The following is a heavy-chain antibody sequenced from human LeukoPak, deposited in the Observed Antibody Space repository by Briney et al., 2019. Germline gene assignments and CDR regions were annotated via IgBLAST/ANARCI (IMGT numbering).Heavy chain of an antibody. D-gene: IGHD6-6*01. V-gene: IGHV4-61*02. Sequence: SQTLSLTCTVSGGSISSGSYYWSWIRQPPGKGLEWIGRIYTSGSTNYNPSLKSRVTISVDTSKNQFSLKLSSVTAADTAVYYCARAYSSSSLSFDYWGQGTLVTVSS. CDR1: GGSISSGSYY. CDR2: IYTSGST. J-gene: IGHJ4*02. CDR3: ARAYSSSSLSFDY.